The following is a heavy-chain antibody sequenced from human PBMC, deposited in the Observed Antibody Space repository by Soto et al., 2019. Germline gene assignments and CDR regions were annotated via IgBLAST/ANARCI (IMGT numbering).Heavy chain of an antibody. V-gene: IGHV3-23*01. J-gene: IGHJ4*02. Sequence: GGSLRLSCAASGFTFSSYAMSWVRQAPGKGLEWVSAISGSGGSTYYADSVKGRFTISRDNSKNTLYLQMNSLRAEDTAVYYWAKADRDSVWLPLFWGKGTLVTVSS. CDR2: ISGSGGST. D-gene: IGHD6-19*01. CDR1: GFTFSSYA. CDR3: AKADRDSVWLPLF.